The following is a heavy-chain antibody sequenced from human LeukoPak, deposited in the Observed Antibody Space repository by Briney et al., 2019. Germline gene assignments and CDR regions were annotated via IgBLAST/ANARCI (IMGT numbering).Heavy chain of an antibody. CDR2: INHNEFT. Sequence: PSETLSLTCTVSGGSISRYYWSWIRQPPGKGLEWIGEINHNEFTNYNPSLRNRVTITIDTSKKQFSLRLTSVTVADSGVYFCARQHADNISARVLPFDFWGQGTLVTVSS. CDR1: GGSISRYY. D-gene: IGHD5/OR15-5a*01. V-gene: IGHV4-34*01. CDR3: ARQHADNISARVLPFDF. J-gene: IGHJ4*02.